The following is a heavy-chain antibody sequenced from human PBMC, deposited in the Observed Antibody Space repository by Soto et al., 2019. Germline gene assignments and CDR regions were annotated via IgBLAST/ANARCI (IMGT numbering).Heavy chain of an antibody. V-gene: IGHV3-23*01. CDR3: AKDLLELSSDYYSGMDV. CDR1: GFTFSSYA. D-gene: IGHD1-7*01. CDR2: ISGSGGST. Sequence: PGGSLRLSCAASGFTFSSYAMSWVRQAPGKGLEWVSAISGSGGSTYYADSVKGRFTISRDNSKNTLYLQMNSLRAEDTAVYYCAKDLLELSSDYYSGMDVWGQGNTVTVS. J-gene: IGHJ6*02.